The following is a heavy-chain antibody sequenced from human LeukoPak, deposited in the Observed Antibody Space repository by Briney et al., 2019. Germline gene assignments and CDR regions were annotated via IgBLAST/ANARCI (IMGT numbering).Heavy chain of an antibody. CDR1: GFTFSSYA. CDR2: ISYDGSNK. J-gene: IGHJ4*02. D-gene: IGHD2-15*01. V-gene: IGHV3-30-3*01. CDR3: AREAGDIVGYYFDY. Sequence: GGSLRLSCAASGFTFSSYAMHWVRQAPGKGLEWVAVISYDGSNKYYADSVKGRFTISRDNSKNTLYLQMNSLRAEDTAVYYCAREAGDIVGYYFDYWGQGTLATVSS.